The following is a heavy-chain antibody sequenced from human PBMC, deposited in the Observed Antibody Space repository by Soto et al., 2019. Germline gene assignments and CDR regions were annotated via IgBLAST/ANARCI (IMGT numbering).Heavy chain of an antibody. J-gene: IGHJ4*02. CDR1: GDTLTSYT. D-gene: IGHD6-13*01. Sequence: QVHLVQSGAEVKKPGSSVKVSCRGSGDTLTSYTISWVRQAPEQGLEWTGWIIPILDMPIYAQKFQGRVTITTEKSTSTVYMELSSLRSDDTAVYYCARGIAAGTDYWGQGTLVTVSS. CDR2: IIPILDMP. CDR3: ARGIAAGTDY. V-gene: IGHV1-69*02.